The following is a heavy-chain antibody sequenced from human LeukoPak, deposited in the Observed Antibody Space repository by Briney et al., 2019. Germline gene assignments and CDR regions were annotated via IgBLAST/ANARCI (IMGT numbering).Heavy chain of an antibody. Sequence: GGSLRLSCAASGFTYSSYEMNWVRQAPGKGLEWVSYIGSSGSTIYYADSVKGRFTISRDNAKNSLYLQMNSLRAEDTAVYYCAELGITMIGGVWGKGTTVTISS. CDR2: IGSSGSTI. CDR1: GFTYSSYE. D-gene: IGHD3-10*02. CDR3: AELGITMIGGV. J-gene: IGHJ6*04. V-gene: IGHV3-48*03.